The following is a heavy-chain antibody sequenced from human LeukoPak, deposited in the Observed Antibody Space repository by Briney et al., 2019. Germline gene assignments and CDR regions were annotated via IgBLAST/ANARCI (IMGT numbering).Heavy chain of an antibody. V-gene: IGHV1-18*01. Sequence: ASVKVSCKASGYTFNNYGISWVRQAPGQGLEWMAWISAYNGNTNYALKLRGRVTMTTDTSTSTAYMELRSLRSDDTAVYYCAGDEKRYCSGGSCPAYFDYWGQGTLVTVSS. CDR2: ISAYNGNT. CDR3: AGDEKRYCSGGSCPAYFDY. J-gene: IGHJ4*02. CDR1: GYTFNNYG. D-gene: IGHD2-15*01.